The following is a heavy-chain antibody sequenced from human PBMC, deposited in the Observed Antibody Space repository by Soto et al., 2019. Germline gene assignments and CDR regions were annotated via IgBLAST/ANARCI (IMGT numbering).Heavy chain of an antibody. J-gene: IGHJ4*02. CDR1: GFTFSSYW. D-gene: IGHD4-17*01. CDR2: IKQDGSEK. CDR3: ERDILDDYDAIDY. Sequence: XVSLRLACAASGFTFSSYWMSGVRQAPGKGLEWVANIKQDGSEKYYVDSVEGRFTISRDNAKNSLYLQMNSLRAEDTAVYYCERDILDDYDAIDYRGQGTLGTVS. V-gene: IGHV3-7*01.